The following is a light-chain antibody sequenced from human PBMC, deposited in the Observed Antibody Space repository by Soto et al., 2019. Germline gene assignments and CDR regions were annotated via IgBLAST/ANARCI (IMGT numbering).Light chain of an antibody. Sequence: EIVLTQSPGTLSLSPGERATLSCRASQSVSSSYLAWYQQKPGQAPRLLIYGASSRATGIPDRFSGSGSGTDFTLTISRLETEDFEVYYCQQGSTFGQGTKLEIK. CDR2: GAS. CDR1: QSVSSSY. V-gene: IGKV3-20*01. CDR3: QQGST. J-gene: IGKJ2*01.